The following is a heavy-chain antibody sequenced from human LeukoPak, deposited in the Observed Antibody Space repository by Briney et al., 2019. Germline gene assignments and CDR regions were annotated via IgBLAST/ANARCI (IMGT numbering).Heavy chain of an antibody. Sequence: GGSLRLSCTASGFIFSQYGMSWVRQGPGKGLEWVSTVSGSAVRTHYADPLKGRFTISRDNSKDTLYLQMNSLRAEDTAVYYCAKDRRGFSGYDPYDAFDIWGQGTMVTVSS. CDR2: VSGSAVRT. J-gene: IGHJ3*02. D-gene: IGHD5-12*01. CDR1: GFIFSQYG. V-gene: IGHV3-23*01. CDR3: AKDRRGFSGYDPYDAFDI.